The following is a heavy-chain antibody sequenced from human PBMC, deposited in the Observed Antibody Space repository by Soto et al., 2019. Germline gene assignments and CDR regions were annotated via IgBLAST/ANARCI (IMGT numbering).Heavy chain of an antibody. CDR1: SGSFSTYY. V-gene: IGHV4-4*07. J-gene: IGHJ4*02. CDR3: EGGAAVDYFDY. Sequence: SETLSLTCTVSSGSFSTYYWSWIRQPAGKGLEWIGRIYSTGSTLYNTSLKSRITMSVDTSKNQFSLKLSSVTAADTAVYYCEGGAAVDYFDYWGQGTMVTVYS. CDR2: IYSTGST. D-gene: IGHD6-13*01.